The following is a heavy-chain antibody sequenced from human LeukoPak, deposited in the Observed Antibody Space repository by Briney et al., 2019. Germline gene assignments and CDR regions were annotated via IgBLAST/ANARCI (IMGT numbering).Heavy chain of an antibody. D-gene: IGHD6-13*01. CDR3: AKDFAGSSRKIDY. J-gene: IGHJ4*02. V-gene: IGHV3-30*02. Sequence: GGSLRLSCAASGFTFSSYGMHWVRQAPGKGLEWVAFIRYDGSNKYYADSVKGRFTISRDNSKNTLYLQMNSLRAEDTAVYYCAKDFAGSSRKIDYWGQGTLVTVSS. CDR1: GFTFSSYG. CDR2: IRYDGSNK.